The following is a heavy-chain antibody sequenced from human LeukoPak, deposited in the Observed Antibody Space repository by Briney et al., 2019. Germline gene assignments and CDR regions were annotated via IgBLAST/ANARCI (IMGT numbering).Heavy chain of an antibody. V-gene: IGHV5-10-1*01. J-gene: IGHJ4*02. CDR3: ARMDLGATPAAYDY. D-gene: IGHD1-26*01. CDR2: IDPTDSYT. Sequence: GESLRISCKGSGYRFTSYWINWVRQKPGQGLEWVGRIDPTDSYTSYSPTSPGHVTISADKSVSTAYLQWSSLKASDTAMYYCARMDLGATPAAYDYWGQGTLVTVSS. CDR1: GYRFTSYW.